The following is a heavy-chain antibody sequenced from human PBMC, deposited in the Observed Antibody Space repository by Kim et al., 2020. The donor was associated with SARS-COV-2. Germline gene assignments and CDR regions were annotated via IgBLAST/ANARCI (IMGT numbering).Heavy chain of an antibody. Sequence: GGSLRLSCAASGFTFTSFAMSWLRQAPGKGLEWVSVISGTGGTTYYADSVKGRFTISRDNSMHTLYLHMDSLRAEDTAVYHCARTPSPPNSDSWGLNWFYPWGQGTLVTVSS. D-gene: IGHD3-16*01. CDR1: GFTFTSFA. CDR2: ISGTGGTT. CDR3: ARTPSPPNSDSWGLNWFYP. V-gene: IGHV3-23*01. J-gene: IGHJ5*02.